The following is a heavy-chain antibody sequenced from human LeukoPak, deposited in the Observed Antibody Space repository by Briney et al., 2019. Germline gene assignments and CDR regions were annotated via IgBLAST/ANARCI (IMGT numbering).Heavy chain of an antibody. J-gene: IGHJ4*02. CDR3: ARGGYSGYVNY. Sequence: SETLSLTCAVYGGSFSGYYWSWIRQPPGKGLEWIGEINRSGSTNYNPSLKSRVTISVDTSKNQFSLKLSSVTAADTAVYYCARGGYSGYVNYWGQGTLVTVSS. CDR1: GGSFSGYY. CDR2: INRSGST. D-gene: IGHD5-12*01. V-gene: IGHV4-34*01.